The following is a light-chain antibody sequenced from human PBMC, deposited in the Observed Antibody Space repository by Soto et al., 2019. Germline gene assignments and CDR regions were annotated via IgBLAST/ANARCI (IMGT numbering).Light chain of an antibody. Sequence: IVMTQTPLSSPVTLGQPASISCRSSQSLVHSDGYTYLSWYQLKPGQPPRLLIYRVSNRFSGGPHRSXGSGAGTDFTLRISRVESEDVGFYFCMQATQFPPYTFGQGTKLEI. CDR3: MQATQFPPYT. V-gene: IGKV2-24*01. J-gene: IGKJ2*01. CDR1: QSLVHSDGYTY. CDR2: RVS.